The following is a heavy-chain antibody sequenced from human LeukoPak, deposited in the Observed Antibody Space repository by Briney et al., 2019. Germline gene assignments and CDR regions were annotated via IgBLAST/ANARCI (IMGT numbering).Heavy chain of an antibody. CDR1: GFTFSTYS. D-gene: IGHD3-16*01. V-gene: IGHV3-48*01. J-gene: IGHJ6*03. Sequence: GGSLRLSCAASGFTFSTYSINWVRQAPGKVLKWLSYISSSGNTIFYADSVKGRFTISRDNAQNSLFLQMNSLRADDTAVYYCARRFGAARDDYMDVWGKGTTVTVSS. CDR2: ISSSGNTI. CDR3: ARRFGAARDDYMDV.